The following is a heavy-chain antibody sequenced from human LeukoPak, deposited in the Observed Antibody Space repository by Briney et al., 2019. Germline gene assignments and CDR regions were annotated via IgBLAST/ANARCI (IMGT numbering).Heavy chain of an antibody. CDR3: ARHGYSSGWGNEYFQH. Sequence: PSETLSLTCTVSGGSISSYYWSWIRQPPGKGLEWIGYIYISGSTNYNPSLKSRVTISVDTSKNQFSLKLSSVTAADTAVYYCARHGYSSGWGNEYFQHWGQGTLVTVSS. CDR1: GGSISSYY. V-gene: IGHV4-59*08. J-gene: IGHJ1*01. CDR2: IYISGST. D-gene: IGHD6-19*01.